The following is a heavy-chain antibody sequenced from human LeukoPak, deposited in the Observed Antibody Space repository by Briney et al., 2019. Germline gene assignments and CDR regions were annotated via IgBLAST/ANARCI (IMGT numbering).Heavy chain of an antibody. CDR1: GYTFTRYG. CDR2: ISGYNGNT. J-gene: IGHJ3*02. D-gene: IGHD6-19*01. Sequence: ASVKVSCKASGYTFTRYGMTWVRQAPGQGLEWMGWISGYNGNTNYAQKFQGRVTMTKDTSTGRVYMESRSLRPDDTAVYYCARDFEAVADEEGYDAFDIWGQGTMVTVSS. CDR3: ARDFEAVADEEGYDAFDI. V-gene: IGHV1-18*01.